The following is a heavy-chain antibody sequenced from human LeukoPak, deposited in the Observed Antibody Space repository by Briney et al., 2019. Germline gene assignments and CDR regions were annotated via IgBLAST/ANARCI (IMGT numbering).Heavy chain of an antibody. D-gene: IGHD1-1*01. V-gene: IGHV3-23*01. CDR3: AKGDTPDNSYNYFAP. Sequence: GGSLRLSCAASGFIISGYAMSWVRQAPGKGLELVSSISYSGDGTKYADSVKGRCTISREDSKNTLYLQMNSLRAEDTAVYYCAKGDTPDNSYNYFAPGGQGTLVTVSS. CDR2: ISYSGDGT. CDR1: GFIISGYA. J-gene: IGHJ5*02.